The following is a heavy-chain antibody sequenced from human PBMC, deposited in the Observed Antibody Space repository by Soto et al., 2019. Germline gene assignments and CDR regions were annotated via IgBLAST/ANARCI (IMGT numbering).Heavy chain of an antibody. CDR3: ARDRLYSSSSVWYYYYGMDV. CDR2: IVVGSGNT. V-gene: IGHV1-58*02. Sequence: SVKVSCKASGFTFTSSAMQWVRQARGQRLEWIGWIVVGSGNTNYAQKLQGRVTMTTDTSTSTAYMELRSLRSDDTAVYYCARDRLYSSSSVWYYYYGMDVWGQGTTVTVSS. CDR1: GFTFTSSA. D-gene: IGHD6-6*01. J-gene: IGHJ6*02.